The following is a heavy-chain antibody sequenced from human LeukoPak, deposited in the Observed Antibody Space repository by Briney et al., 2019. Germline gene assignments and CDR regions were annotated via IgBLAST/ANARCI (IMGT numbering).Heavy chain of an antibody. Sequence: PGRSLRLSCAASGFIFSSYAIHWVRQAPGKGLEWVAGISYDGTNKNYADSVRGRFTISRDNSKNTLYLQMNSLGPEDTAVYYCATYYYDSATDYWGQGTLVTVSS. CDR1: GFIFSSYA. CDR2: ISYDGTNK. D-gene: IGHD3-22*01. V-gene: IGHV3-30*01. J-gene: IGHJ4*02. CDR3: ATYYYDSATDY.